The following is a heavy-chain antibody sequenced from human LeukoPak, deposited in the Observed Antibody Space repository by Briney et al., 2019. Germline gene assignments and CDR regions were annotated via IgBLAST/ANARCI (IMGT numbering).Heavy chain of an antibody. V-gene: IGHV4-34*01. CDR1: GGSFSGYY. J-gene: IGHJ6*03. CDR3: ARLGGYCTNGVCYRGYYYYMDV. CDR2: INHSGST. D-gene: IGHD2-8*01. Sequence: PSETLSLTCAVYGGSFSGYYWSWIRQPPGKGLEWIGEINHSGSTNYNPSLKSRVTISVDPSKNQFSLKLSSVTAADTAVYYCARLGGYCTNGVCYRGYYYYMDVWGKGTTVTVSS.